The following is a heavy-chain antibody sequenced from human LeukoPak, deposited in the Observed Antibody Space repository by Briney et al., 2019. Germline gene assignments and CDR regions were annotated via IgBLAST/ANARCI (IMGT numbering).Heavy chain of an antibody. V-gene: IGHV3-21*01. CDR1: GFTFTSYN. Sequence: PGGSLRLSCAASGFTFTSYNMNWVRQAPGKGLEWVSSISSSSTYIYYADSVKGRFTISRDNAKNSLYLQMNSLRAEDTAVYYCARNRYSSSWFQGAFDIWGQGTMVTVSS. D-gene: IGHD6-13*01. CDR3: ARNRYSSSWFQGAFDI. J-gene: IGHJ3*02. CDR2: ISSSSTYI.